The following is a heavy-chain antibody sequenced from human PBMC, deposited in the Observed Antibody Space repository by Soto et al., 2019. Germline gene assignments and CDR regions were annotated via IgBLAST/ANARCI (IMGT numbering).Heavy chain of an antibody. CDR2: IYSSGST. CDR3: ARDHPHSYGIYYFDY. V-gene: IGHV4-59*01. J-gene: IGHJ4*02. D-gene: IGHD5-18*01. CDR1: GGSISNYY. Sequence: ETLSLTCTVSGGSISNYYWSWIRQPPGKGLEWIGYIYSSGSTNYNPSLKSRVTISADTSKNQVSLKLTSATAADTAVYYCARDHPHSYGIYYFDYWGQGTLVTVSS.